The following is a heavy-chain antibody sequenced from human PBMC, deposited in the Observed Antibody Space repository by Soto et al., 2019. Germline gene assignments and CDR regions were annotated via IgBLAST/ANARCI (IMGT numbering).Heavy chain of an antibody. Sequence: ASVKVSCKASGYTFTSYGISWVRQAPGQGLEWMGWISAYNGNTNYAQKLQGRVTMTTDTSTSTAYMELRSLGSDDTAVYYCARDDTKYYYGSGSYSPIWGQGTMVTVSS. D-gene: IGHD3-10*01. CDR2: ISAYNGNT. J-gene: IGHJ3*02. CDR1: GYTFTSYG. CDR3: ARDDTKYYYGSGSYSPI. V-gene: IGHV1-18*01.